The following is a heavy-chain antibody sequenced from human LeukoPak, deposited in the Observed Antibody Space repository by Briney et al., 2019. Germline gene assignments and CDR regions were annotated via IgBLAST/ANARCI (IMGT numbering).Heavy chain of an antibody. Sequence: GGSLRLSCAASGFTVSSNYMSWVRQAPGKGLEWVSVIYSGGSTYYADSVKGRFTISRDNAKNSLFLQMNSLRAEDTAVYYCARRVPSQVITDYFDYWGQGTLVTVSS. CDR3: ARRVPSQVITDYFDY. V-gene: IGHV3-66*01. D-gene: IGHD3-16*01. J-gene: IGHJ4*02. CDR2: IYSGGST. CDR1: GFTVSSNY.